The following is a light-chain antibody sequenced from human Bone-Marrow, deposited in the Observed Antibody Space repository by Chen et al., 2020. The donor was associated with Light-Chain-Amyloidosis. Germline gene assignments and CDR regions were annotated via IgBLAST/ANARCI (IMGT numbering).Light chain of an antibody. Sequence: SYVLTQPSSVSVAPGQTATIACGGNNIGSTSVHWYQQTPGQAPLLVVYDDSDRPSGIPERVSGSNSGNTDTLTISRVEAVDEADYYCQVWDRSSDRPVFGGGTKLTVL. CDR3: QVWDRSSDRPV. CDR2: DDS. V-gene: IGLV3-21*02. CDR1: NIGSTS. J-gene: IGLJ3*02.